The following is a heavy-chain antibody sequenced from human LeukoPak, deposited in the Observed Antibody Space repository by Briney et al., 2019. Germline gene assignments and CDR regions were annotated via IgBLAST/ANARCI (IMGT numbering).Heavy chain of an antibody. CDR3: ASPDYYGSGSYRFDP. J-gene: IGHJ5*02. CDR1: GYTFTSYF. V-gene: IGHV1-2*02. CDR2: INPNSGGT. Sequence: GASVKVSCTASGYTFTSYFMHWVRHAHGQGLEWMAWINPNSGGTNYAQQFLGRVTMTTDTSISTAYMELSDLRSDDTAVYYCASPDYYGSGSYRFDPWGQGALVTVSS. D-gene: IGHD3-10*01.